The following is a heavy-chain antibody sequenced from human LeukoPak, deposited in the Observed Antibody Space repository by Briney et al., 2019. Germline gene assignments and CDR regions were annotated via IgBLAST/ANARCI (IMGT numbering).Heavy chain of an antibody. Sequence: SETLSLTCAVYGGSFSGYYWSWIRQPPGKGLEWIGEINHSGSTNYNPSLKSRVTISVDTSKNQFSLKLSSVTAADTAVYYCARQYSNSPYYYYYYYMDVWGKGPRSPSP. D-gene: IGHD4-11*01. V-gene: IGHV4-34*01. CDR3: ARQYSNSPYYYYYYYMDV. J-gene: IGHJ6*03. CDR1: GGSFSGYY. CDR2: INHSGST.